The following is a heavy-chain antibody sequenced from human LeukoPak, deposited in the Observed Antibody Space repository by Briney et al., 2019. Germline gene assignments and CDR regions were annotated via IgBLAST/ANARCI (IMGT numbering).Heavy chain of an antibody. CDR1: GYTFTSYY. D-gene: IGHD6-19*01. CDR3: ARDGDKYSSGWYTFIYY. V-gene: IGHV1-46*01. J-gene: IGHJ4*02. CDR2: INPSGGST. Sequence: ASVKVSCKASGYTFTSYYMHWVRQAPGQGLEWMGIINPSGGSTSYAQKFQGRVTMTRDTSTSTVYMDLSSLRSEDTAVYYCARDGDKYSSGWYTFIYYCGQGTLVTVSS.